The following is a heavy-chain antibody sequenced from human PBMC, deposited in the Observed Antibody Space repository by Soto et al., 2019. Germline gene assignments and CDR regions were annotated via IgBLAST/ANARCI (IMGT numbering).Heavy chain of an antibody. CDR3: ARWSYLDY. CDR2: ISGSDGKT. CDR1: GFSFGSYA. V-gene: IGHV3-23*01. J-gene: IGHJ4*02. D-gene: IGHD3-3*01. Sequence: GGSLRLSCAASGFSFGSYALSWCRQAPGKGLEWVSTISGSDGKTFYADSVKGRFSISRDTSQSTLYLQMNSLRADDTAMYYCARWSYLDYWGQGTRVTVSS.